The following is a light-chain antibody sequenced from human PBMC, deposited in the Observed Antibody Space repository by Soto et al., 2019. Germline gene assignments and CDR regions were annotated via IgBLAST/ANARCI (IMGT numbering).Light chain of an antibody. J-gene: IGLJ2*01. CDR1: SSDVGGYNY. V-gene: IGLV2-14*01. Sequence: QSALTQPASVSGSPGQSITISCTGTSSDVGGYNYVSWYQQHPGKAPKLMIYDVSNRPSGVSNRFSGSKPGNTASLTISGLQAEDEADYYCNSYTSSSTLLFGGGTKVTVL. CDR2: DVS. CDR3: NSYTSSSTLL.